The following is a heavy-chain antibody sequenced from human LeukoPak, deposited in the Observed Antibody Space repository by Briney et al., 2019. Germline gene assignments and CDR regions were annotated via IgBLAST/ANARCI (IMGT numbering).Heavy chain of an antibody. Sequence: GGSLRLSCAASGFTFSSYVMSWVRQAPGKGLEWVSAITSGDTYYAESVKGRFTISRDNSKNTLYLQMNSLRAEDTAVYYCAKRRRFCFEDWGQGTLVTVSS. V-gene: IGHV3-23*01. J-gene: IGHJ4*02. D-gene: IGHD3-3*01. CDR1: GFTFSSYV. CDR2: ITSGDT. CDR3: AKRRRFCFED.